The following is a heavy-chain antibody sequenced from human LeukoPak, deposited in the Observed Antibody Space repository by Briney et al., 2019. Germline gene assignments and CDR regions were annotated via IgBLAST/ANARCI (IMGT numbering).Heavy chain of an antibody. D-gene: IGHD5-24*01. CDR3: ARAQDGYNPVESMVYFDY. V-gene: IGHV3-23*01. J-gene: IGHJ4*02. Sequence: PGGSLRLSCAASGFTFSSYAMSWVRQAPGKGLEWVSAISGSGGSTYYADSVKGRFTISRDNSKNTLYLQMNSLRAEDTAVYYCARAQDGYNPVESMVYFDYWGQGTLVTVSS. CDR1: GFTFSSYA. CDR2: ISGSGGST.